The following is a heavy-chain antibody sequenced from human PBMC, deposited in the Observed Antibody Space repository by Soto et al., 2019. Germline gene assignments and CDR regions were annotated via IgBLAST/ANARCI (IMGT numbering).Heavy chain of an antibody. V-gene: IGHV3-7*01. D-gene: IGHD3-10*01. CDR3: AGWGPNVCY. CDR2: IDPEGSGK. Sequence: EAQLVQSGGGLVQPGGSLRLSCEASALSLRSFWMNWVRQSPRKGLEWVSNIDPEGSGKVYVDSVKGRFTVSRDNTQNLVYLQMDSLRAEDTAVYYCAGWGPNVCYWGQWSLVTVSS. CDR1: ALSLRSFW. J-gene: IGHJ4*02.